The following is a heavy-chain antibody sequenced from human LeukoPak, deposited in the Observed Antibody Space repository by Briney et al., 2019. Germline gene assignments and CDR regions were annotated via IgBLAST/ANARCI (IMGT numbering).Heavy chain of an antibody. J-gene: IGHJ5*02. V-gene: IGHV4-38-2*02. CDR2: IYHSGDT. D-gene: IGHD6-13*01. CDR1: DYSISSGYY. CDR3: ASLIAAAGLGFDP. Sequence: SETLSLTCTVSDYSISSGYYWGWIRQPPGKGLGWIGSIYHSGDTYYNPSLKSRVTISVDTSKNQFSLKLSSVTAADTAVYYCASLIAAAGLGFDPWGQGTLVTVSS.